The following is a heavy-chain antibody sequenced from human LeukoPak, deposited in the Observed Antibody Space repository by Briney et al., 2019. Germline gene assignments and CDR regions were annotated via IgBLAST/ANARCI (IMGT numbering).Heavy chain of an antibody. V-gene: IGHV3-48*04. CDR3: ARDVKTIKA. CDR2: ISSSTTTI. Sequence: SPILSCAASGFTSSSYSMNWVRQAPRQGLEWVSYISSSTTTIYYADSVKGRFPISRDNAKNSLYLQMNSLRAADTAVYYCARDVKTIKAWGQGTLVTVSS. CDR1: GFTSSSYS. J-gene: IGHJ5*02.